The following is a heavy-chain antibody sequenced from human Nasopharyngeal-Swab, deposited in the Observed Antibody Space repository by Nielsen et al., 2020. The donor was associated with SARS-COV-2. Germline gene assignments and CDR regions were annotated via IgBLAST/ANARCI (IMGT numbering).Heavy chain of an antibody. V-gene: IGHV1-8*01. J-gene: IGHJ3*02. CDR3: ARGWLLHAFDI. CDR1: GYTFTSYD. Sequence: ASVKVSCKASGYTFTSYDINWVRQATGHGLEWMGWMNPNSGNTGYAQKFQGRVTMTRNTSISTAYLELSSLRSEDTAVYYCARGWLLHAFDIWGQGTMVTVSS. CDR2: MNPNSGNT. D-gene: IGHD6-19*01.